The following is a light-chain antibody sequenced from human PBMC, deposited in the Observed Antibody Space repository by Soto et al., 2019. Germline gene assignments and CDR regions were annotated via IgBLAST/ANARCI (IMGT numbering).Light chain of an antibody. CDR1: QSVSSN. J-gene: IGKJ5*01. Sequence: EIVMTQSPATLSVSPGEGATLSCRASQSVSSNLAWYQQKPGQAPRLLIYGASSRATGIPDRFSGSGSGTDFTLTISRLEPEDFAVYYCQQYGSSLTFGQGTRLEIK. CDR2: GAS. V-gene: IGKV3-20*01. CDR3: QQYGSSLT.